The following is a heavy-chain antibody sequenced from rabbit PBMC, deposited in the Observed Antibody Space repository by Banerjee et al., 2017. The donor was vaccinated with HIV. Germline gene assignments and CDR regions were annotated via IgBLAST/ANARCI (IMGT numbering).Heavy chain of an antibody. Sequence: QEQLEESGGDLVKPEGSLTLTCTASGIDFSGYYYICWVRQAPGKGLEWIACIYTDSGITYYASWARGRFTISKTLSTTVTLQMTSLTAADTATYFCARGYANYVGYEEWGQGTLVTVS. V-gene: IGHV1S45*01. CDR1: GIDFSGYYY. J-gene: IGHJ4*01. D-gene: IGHD4-2*01. CDR2: IYTDSGIT. CDR3: ARGYANYVGYEE.